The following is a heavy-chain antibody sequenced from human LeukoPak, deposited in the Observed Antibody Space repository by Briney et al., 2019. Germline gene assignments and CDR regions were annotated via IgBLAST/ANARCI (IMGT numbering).Heavy chain of an antibody. D-gene: IGHD6-13*01. Sequence: ASVKVSCKASGYTFTNYAMNWVRQAPGQGLEWMGWINTNTGNPAYAQGFTGRFVFSLDTSVSTAYLQISSLKAEDTAMYYCARERRSSSPGEQQLVRAFDIWGQGTMVTVSS. J-gene: IGHJ3*02. CDR1: GYTFTNYA. CDR2: INTNTGNP. V-gene: IGHV7-4-1*02. CDR3: ARERRSSSPGEQQLVRAFDI.